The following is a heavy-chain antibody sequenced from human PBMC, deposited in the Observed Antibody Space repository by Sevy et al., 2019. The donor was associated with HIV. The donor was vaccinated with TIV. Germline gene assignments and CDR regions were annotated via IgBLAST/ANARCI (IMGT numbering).Heavy chain of an antibody. Sequence: GGSLRLSCAASGFTFSSYPMHWVRQAPGKGLEWVSYISSSSGTRYYADSVKGRFTISRDNAKNSLFLQMNSLRDEDTAVYYCASRGYCGGGSCYSGPNDYWGQGTLVTVSS. CDR3: ASRGYCGGGSCYSGPNDY. CDR1: GFTFSSYP. CDR2: ISSSSGTR. D-gene: IGHD2-15*01. V-gene: IGHV3-48*02. J-gene: IGHJ4*02.